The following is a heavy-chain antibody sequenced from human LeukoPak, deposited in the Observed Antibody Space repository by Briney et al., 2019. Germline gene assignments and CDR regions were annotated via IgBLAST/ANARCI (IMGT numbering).Heavy chain of an antibody. Sequence: GGTLRLSCAPSGFTFSSYGMSWVRQAPGKGLEWVSAISGSGGSTYYADSVKGRFTTSRDNSKNTLYLHMNSLRAEDTPVYYCARRAGAYSHPYDYWGQGTLVTVSS. CDR2: ISGSGGST. CDR1: GFTFSSYG. D-gene: IGHD4/OR15-4a*01. V-gene: IGHV3-23*01. J-gene: IGHJ4*02. CDR3: ARRAGAYSHPYDY.